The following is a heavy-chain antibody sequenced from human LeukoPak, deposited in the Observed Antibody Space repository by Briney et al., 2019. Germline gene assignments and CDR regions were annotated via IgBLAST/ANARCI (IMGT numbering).Heavy chain of an antibody. CDR2: ISSSGSTI. D-gene: IGHD3-10*01. CDR1: GFTFSDYY. CDR3: ARSNYYGSGSYYAPIDY. Sequence: PGGSLRLSCAASGFTFSDYYMSWIRQAPGKGLEGVSYISSSGSTIYYADSVKGRFTISRDNAKNSLYLQMNSLRAEDTAVYYCARSNYYGSGSYYAPIDYWGQGTLVTVSS. J-gene: IGHJ4*02. V-gene: IGHV3-11*04.